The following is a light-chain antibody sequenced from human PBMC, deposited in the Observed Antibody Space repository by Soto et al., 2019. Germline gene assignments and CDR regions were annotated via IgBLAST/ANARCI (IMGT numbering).Light chain of an antibody. J-gene: IGLJ1*01. Sequence: SSPAPPPPLSGSPGQSVPPSPPGNSRDVGGYNYVSWYQQHPGKAPKLMIYDVSNRPSGVSNRFSGSKSGNTASLTISGLQAEDEADYYCSSYTSSSAGVFGTGTKVTVL. CDR2: DVS. CDR1: SRDVGGYNY. V-gene: IGLV2-14*01. CDR3: SSYTSSSAGV.